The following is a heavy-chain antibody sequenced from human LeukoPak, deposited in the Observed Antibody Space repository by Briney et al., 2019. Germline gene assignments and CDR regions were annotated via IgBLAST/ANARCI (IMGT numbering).Heavy chain of an antibody. D-gene: IGHD4-11*01. CDR2: IYSGGST. V-gene: IGHV3-66*01. J-gene: IGHJ6*02. CDR3: ATRGHHSNEHYYYYYGMDV. CDR1: GFTVSSNY. Sequence: PGGSLRLSCAASGFTVSSNYMSWVRQAPGKGLEWVSVIYSGGSTYYADSVKGRFTISRDNSKNTLYLQMNSLRAEDTAVYYCATRGHHSNEHYYYYYGMDVWGQGTTVTVSS.